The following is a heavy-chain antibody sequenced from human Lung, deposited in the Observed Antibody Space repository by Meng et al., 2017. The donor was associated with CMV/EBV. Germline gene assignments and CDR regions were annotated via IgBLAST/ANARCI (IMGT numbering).Heavy chain of an antibody. D-gene: IGHD4-17*01. CDR3: ARAGAAVTTHFDF. J-gene: IGHJ4*02. V-gene: IGHV1-18*01. CDR2: ISAENGNT. CDR1: GYTFGIFG. Sequence: QVQLVQSGAELQKPGASAKVSCKASGYTFGIFGITWVRQAPGQGLEWVGWISAENGNTNYAQKFQGRVTLTTDTSTKTAYMDLRGLRSDDSAVYYCARAGAAVTTHFDFWGRGTLVTVSS.